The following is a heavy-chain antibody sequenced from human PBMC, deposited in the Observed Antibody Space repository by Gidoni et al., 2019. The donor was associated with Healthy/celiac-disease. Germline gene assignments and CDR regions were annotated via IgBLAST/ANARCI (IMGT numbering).Heavy chain of an antibody. CDR2: ISGGGGST. CDR1: GFPFRSDA. Sequence: EVQLLESGGGLVQPGGALRLSCAASGFPFRSDAMSWVRQAPGTGLEWVSAISGGGGSTYYAASVKGRFTISRDNSKNTLYLKMNSLRAEDTAVYYCAKGGAYCSGGSCFLLGYWGQGTLVTVSS. CDR3: AKGGAYCSGGSCFLLGY. D-gene: IGHD2-15*01. J-gene: IGHJ4*02. V-gene: IGHV3-23*01.